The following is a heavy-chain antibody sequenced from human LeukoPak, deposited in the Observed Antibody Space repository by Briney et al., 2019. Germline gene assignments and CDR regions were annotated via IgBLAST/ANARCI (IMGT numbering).Heavy chain of an antibody. CDR3: AKDKSSSSSSGLKYYFDY. Sequence: GGSLRLSCAASGFTFSSYGIHWVRQAPGKGLEWVASIQYDGSNKYYADSVKGRFTISRDNSKNTLYLQMNSLRAEDTAVYYCAKDKSSSSSSGLKYYFDYWGQGTLVTVSS. D-gene: IGHD6-6*01. CDR1: GFTFSSYG. J-gene: IGHJ4*02. V-gene: IGHV3-30*02. CDR2: IQYDGSNK.